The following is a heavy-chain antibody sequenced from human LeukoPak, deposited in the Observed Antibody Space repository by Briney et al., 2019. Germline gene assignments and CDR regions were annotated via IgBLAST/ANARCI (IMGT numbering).Heavy chain of an antibody. D-gene: IGHD2-15*01. Sequence: GASVKVSCKASGYTFTSYDINWVRQATGQGLEWMGWMNPNSGNTGYAQKFQGRVTMTRNTYISTAYMELSSLRSEDTAVYYCARALGSRWDIVVVVAANDAFDIWGQGTMVTVSS. CDR3: ARALGSRWDIVVVVAANDAFDI. V-gene: IGHV1-8*01. CDR1: GYTFTSYD. CDR2: MNPNSGNT. J-gene: IGHJ3*02.